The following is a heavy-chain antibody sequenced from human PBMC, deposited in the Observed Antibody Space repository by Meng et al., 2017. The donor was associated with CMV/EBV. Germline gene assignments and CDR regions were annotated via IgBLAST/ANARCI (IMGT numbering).Heavy chain of an antibody. J-gene: IGHJ5*02. CDR1: GGSISSSIYS. CDR2: IYYSGST. D-gene: IGHD3-3*01. Sequence: QPQDSGPALWEPSANLFLTCTVPGGSISSSIYSWVLIRQPPGKGLDWIGSIYYSGSTYYNPSLKSRVTISVDTSKNQFSLKLSSVTAADTAVYYCASRITIFGVVTAFDPWGQGTLVTVSS. V-gene: IGHV4-39*07. CDR3: ASRITIFGVVTAFDP.